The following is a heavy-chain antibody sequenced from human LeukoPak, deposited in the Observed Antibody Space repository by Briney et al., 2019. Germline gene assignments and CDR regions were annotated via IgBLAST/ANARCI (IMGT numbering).Heavy chain of an antibody. V-gene: IGHV4-39*07. CDR3: ARASHGWYFDL. Sequence: PSETLSLTCTVSGGSININTYYWGWIRQPPGKGLEWIGSIYYSGSTYYNPSLRSLVTISVHTSKNQFSLKLSSVTAAVTAVYYCARASHGWYFDLWGHGTLVTVSS. CDR2: IYYSGST. J-gene: IGHJ2*01. D-gene: IGHD6-6*01. CDR1: GGSININTYY.